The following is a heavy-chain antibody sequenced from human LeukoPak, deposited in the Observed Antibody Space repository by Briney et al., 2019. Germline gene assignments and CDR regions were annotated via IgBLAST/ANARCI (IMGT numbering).Heavy chain of an antibody. J-gene: IGHJ4*02. CDR2: MHHSGSS. D-gene: IGHD2-2*01. CDR3: AGGYGSSWSFDH. CDR1: GVSIRSYY. Sequence: PSETLSLTCTVSGVSIRSYYWNWVRQSPGRGREWIGYMHHSGSSHYNPFLKSRVTISVDTSKNHFSLKLNSVTAADTAVYYCAGGYGSSWSFDHWGQGTLVTVSS. V-gene: IGHV4-59*01.